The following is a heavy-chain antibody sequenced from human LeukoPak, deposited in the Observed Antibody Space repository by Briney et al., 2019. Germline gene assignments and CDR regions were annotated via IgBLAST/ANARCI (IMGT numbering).Heavy chain of an antibody. CDR2: ISSSSSYI. CDR3: ARDSEDGGNSGFDY. V-gene: IGHV3-21*01. D-gene: IGHD4-23*01. CDR1: GFTFSSYS. J-gene: IGHJ4*02. Sequence: PGGSLRLSCAASGFTFSSYSMNWVRQAPGKGLEWVSSISSSSSYIYYADSVKGRFTISRDNAKNSLYPQMNSLRAEDTAVYYCARDSEDGGNSGFDYWGQGTLVTVSS.